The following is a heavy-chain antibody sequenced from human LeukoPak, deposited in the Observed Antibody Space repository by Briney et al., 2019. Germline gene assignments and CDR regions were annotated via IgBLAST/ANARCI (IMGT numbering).Heavy chain of an antibody. J-gene: IGHJ4*02. V-gene: IGHV3-23*01. D-gene: IGHD6-6*01. CDR1: GFTFSSYA. CDR3: AEDLLASSSDY. Sequence: GGSLRLSCAASGFTFSSYAMSGVRQAPGKGLEWVSAISGSGGSTYYADSVKGRFTISRDNSKNTLYLQMNSLRAEDTAVYYCAEDLLASSSDYWGQGTLVTVSS. CDR2: ISGSGGST.